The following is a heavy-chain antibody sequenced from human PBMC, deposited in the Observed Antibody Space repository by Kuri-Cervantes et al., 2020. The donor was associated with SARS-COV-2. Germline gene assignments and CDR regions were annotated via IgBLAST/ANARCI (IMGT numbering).Heavy chain of an antibody. D-gene: IGHD2-15*01. V-gene: IGHV1-46*01. CDR2: INPSGGST. J-gene: IGHJ6*02. Sequence: ASVKVSCKASGGTFSSYVITWVRQAPGQGLEWMGIINPSGGSTSYAQKFQGRVTMTRDTSASTAYMELSSLRSEDTAVYYCARERGVYSLYYYYGMDVWGQGTTVTVSS. CDR3: ARERGVYSLYYYYGMDV. CDR1: GGTFSSYV.